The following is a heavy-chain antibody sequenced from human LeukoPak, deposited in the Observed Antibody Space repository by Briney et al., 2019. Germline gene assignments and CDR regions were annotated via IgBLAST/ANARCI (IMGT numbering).Heavy chain of an antibody. CDR3: ATCHGQWFDP. CDR1: GFPFSNAW. J-gene: IGHJ5*02. CDR2: IKSKTDGETT. Sequence: GGSLRLSCAASGFPFSNAWMSWVRHAPGKGRGWVGRIKSKTDGETTDYAAPVKGRFTISRDDSNSTLYLQMNSLKTEDTAVYFCATCHGQWFDPLGQGTLVTVSS. V-gene: IGHV3-15*01.